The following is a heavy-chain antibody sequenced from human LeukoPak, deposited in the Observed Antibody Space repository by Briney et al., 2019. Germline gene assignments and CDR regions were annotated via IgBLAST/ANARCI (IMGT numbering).Heavy chain of an antibody. CDR1: GGSISTYY. V-gene: IGHV4-59*01. CDR3: ARAVISFGGAVAKGFDC. CDR2: IYYTGST. J-gene: IGHJ4*02. Sequence: PSETLSLTCTVSGGSISTYYWSWIRQPPGKGLEWIGYIYYTGSTKYNPSLKSRVTMSLDTSKNQFSLNLSSVTAADTAVYYCARAVISFGGAVAKGFDCWGQGTLVTVSS. D-gene: IGHD3-16*01.